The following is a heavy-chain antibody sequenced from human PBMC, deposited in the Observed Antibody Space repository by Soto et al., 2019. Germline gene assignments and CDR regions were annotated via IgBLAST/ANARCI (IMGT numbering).Heavy chain of an antibody. D-gene: IGHD6-19*01. CDR1: GASIRSPSYY. CDR3: VRQPNRPMAGDV. J-gene: IGHJ4*02. Sequence: QLQLQESGPGLVKPSETLSLTCTVSGASIRSPSYYWGWIRQSPGKGLEWIGSIYYSGTTHYNPSLKSRVTVSVDTSNMQFSLSLSSVTAADTATYYCVRQPNRPMAGDVWGQGTLVTVSS. V-gene: IGHV4-39*01. CDR2: IYYSGTT.